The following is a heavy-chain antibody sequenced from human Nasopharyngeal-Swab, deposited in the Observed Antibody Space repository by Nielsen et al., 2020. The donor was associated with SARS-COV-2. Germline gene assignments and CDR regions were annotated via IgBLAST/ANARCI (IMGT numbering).Heavy chain of an antibody. Sequence: SETLSLTCTVSGGSISSGGYYWSWIRQHPGKGLEWIGYIYYSGSTYYNPSLKSRVTISVDTSKNQFSLKLSSVTAADTAVYYCARESGGNSVLGAFDIWGQGTMFTVSS. CDR1: GGSISSGGYY. D-gene: IGHD4-23*01. CDR3: ARESGGNSVLGAFDI. CDR2: IYYSGST. V-gene: IGHV4-31*03. J-gene: IGHJ3*02.